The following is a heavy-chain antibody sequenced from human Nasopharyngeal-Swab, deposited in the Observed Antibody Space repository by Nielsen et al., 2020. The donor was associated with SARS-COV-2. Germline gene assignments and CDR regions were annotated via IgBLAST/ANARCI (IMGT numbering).Heavy chain of an antibody. Sequence: SGPTLVKPTETLRLTCTFSGFSLSTSGMCVSWIRQPPGKALEWLARIDWDDDKYYSTSLKTRLTISKDTSKNQVVLTMTNMDPVDTATYYCARGTAMVTAFDYWGQGTLVTVSS. CDR3: ARGTAMVTAFDY. CDR2: IDWDDDK. CDR1: GFSLSTSGMC. J-gene: IGHJ4*02. V-gene: IGHV2-70*11. D-gene: IGHD5-18*01.